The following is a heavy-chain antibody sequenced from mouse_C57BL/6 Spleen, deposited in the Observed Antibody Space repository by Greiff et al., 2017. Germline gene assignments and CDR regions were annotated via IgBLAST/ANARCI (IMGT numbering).Heavy chain of an antibody. D-gene: IGHD1-1*01. V-gene: IGHV1-53*01. CDR1: GYTFTSYW. Sequence: QVQLQQPGTELVKPGASVKLSCKASGYTFTSYWMHWVKQRPGQGLDWIGNINPSNGGTNYNEKFKSKATLTVDKSSSTAYMQLSSLTSEDSAVYYGAREVGLGYGSSSVRTYFDYWGQGTTLTVSS. CDR3: AREVGLGYGSSSVRTYFDY. J-gene: IGHJ2*01. CDR2: INPSNGGT.